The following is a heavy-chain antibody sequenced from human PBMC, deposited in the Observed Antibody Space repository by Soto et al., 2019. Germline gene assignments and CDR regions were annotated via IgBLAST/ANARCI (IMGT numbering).Heavy chain of an antibody. CDR2: VYYTGDT. CDR3: VTQGIDYLHGLVDV. CDR1: SGPDRSHN. J-gene: IGHJ6*02. V-gene: IGHV4-59*08. D-gene: IGHD4-17*01. Sequence: QVQLQQSGPRLVKPSETLSLTCTVSSGPDRSHNWGWIRQPPGRGLEWIGYVYYTGDTAYNPSLRERVTISAATSANDICFTQNSVTAADTAVYYCVTQGIDYLHGLVDVWGQGTTVSVSS.